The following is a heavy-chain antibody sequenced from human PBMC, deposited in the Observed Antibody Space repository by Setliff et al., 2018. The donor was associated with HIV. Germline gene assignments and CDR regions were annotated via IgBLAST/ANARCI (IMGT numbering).Heavy chain of an antibody. J-gene: IGHJ5*02. CDR3: ALPYCSGGNCWPSASLPPAGWFDP. V-gene: IGHV1-18*01. Sequence: ASVKVSCKASGYTISAHGVSWVRHVPGHGLEWMGWISGDTGDIKYSQRFEGRLTMTTETSTSTAYMELSSLRSEDTAVYYCALPYCSGGNCWPSASLPPAGWFDPWGQGTLVTVSS. CDR1: GYTISAHG. CDR2: ISGDTGDI. D-gene: IGHD2-15*01.